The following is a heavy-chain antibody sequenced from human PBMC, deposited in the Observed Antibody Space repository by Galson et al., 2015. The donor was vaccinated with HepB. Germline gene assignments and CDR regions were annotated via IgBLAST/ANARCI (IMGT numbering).Heavy chain of an antibody. CDR1: GYTFTSYG. D-gene: IGHD3-16*01. Sequence: SVKVSCKASGYTFTSYGISWVRQAPGQGLEWMGWISAYNGNTNYAQKLQGRVTMTTDTSTSTAYMELRSLRSDDTAVYYCAIFRTVPTGGDCFDYWGQGTLVTVSS. J-gene: IGHJ4*02. CDR2: ISAYNGNT. V-gene: IGHV1-18*01. CDR3: AIFRTVPTGGDCFDY.